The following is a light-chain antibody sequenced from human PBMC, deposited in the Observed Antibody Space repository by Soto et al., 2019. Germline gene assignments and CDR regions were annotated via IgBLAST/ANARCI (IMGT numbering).Light chain of an antibody. Sequence: DIQLTQSPTSLSASVGDRISISCRATQSIGSNLCWYQQKPGKAPALLIYTASTLQSGVPSRFSGSGYATDFTLTIISLQPEDVATYFCQQTYVIPQAFGQWTKVDVK. CDR2: TAS. V-gene: IGKV1-39*01. J-gene: IGKJ1*01. CDR1: QSIGSN. CDR3: QQTYVIPQA.